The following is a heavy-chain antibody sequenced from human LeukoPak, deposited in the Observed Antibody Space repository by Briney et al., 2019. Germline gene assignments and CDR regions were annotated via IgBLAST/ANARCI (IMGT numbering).Heavy chain of an antibody. J-gene: IGHJ5*02. D-gene: IGHD3-3*01. V-gene: IGHV4-59*01. Sequence: SETLSLTCTVAGGSISSYYWSWIRQPPGKVLEWIGYIYYSGSTNYNPSLKSRVTISVDTSKNQFSLKLSSVTAADTAVYYCARGDFWSGHYTAPPGFDPWGQGTLVTVSS. CDR1: GGSISSYY. CDR3: ARGDFWSGHYTAPPGFDP. CDR2: IYYSGST.